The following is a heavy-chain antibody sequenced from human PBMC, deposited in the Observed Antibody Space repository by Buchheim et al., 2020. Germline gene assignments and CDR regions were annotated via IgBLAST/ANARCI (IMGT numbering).Heavy chain of an antibody. D-gene: IGHD6-13*01. CDR2: IYYSGST. Sequence: QVQLQESGPGLVKPSQTLSLTCTVSGGSINRGDHHWSWIRQPPGRGLEWVGYIYYSGSTYYNPSLKSRVTLSVDQSTNQFSLKLSSVTAADTAVYYCARGRSSSSWYFDYWGQGTL. CDR3: ARGRSSSSWYFDY. J-gene: IGHJ4*02. CDR1: GGSINRGDHH. V-gene: IGHV4-30-4*01.